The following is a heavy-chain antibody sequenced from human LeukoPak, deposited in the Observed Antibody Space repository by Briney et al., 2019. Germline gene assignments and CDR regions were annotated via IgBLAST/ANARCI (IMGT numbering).Heavy chain of an antibody. D-gene: IGHD2-2*01. CDR3: ARGQYCSSTSCYSDY. Sequence: RQXXXKGXXWXGYIYYSGSTNYNPSLKSRVTISVDTSKNQFSLKLSSVTAADTAVYYCARGQYCSSTSCYSDYWGQGTLVTVSS. J-gene: IGHJ4*02. V-gene: IGHV4-59*01. CDR2: IYYSGST.